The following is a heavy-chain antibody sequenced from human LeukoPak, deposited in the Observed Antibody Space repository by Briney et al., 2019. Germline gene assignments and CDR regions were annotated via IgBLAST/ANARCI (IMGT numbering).Heavy chain of an antibody. CDR3: ASQAATTEEPFDF. V-gene: IGHV4-59*06. CDR1: GASISSYY. D-gene: IGHD6-25*01. J-gene: IGHJ4*02. CDR2: IYYSGSS. Sequence: SETLALLCTVSGASISSYYWSWIRQPPGKGLEWIGYIYYSGSSYYNPSLKSRIAISVDTSKTQFSLELSSVTAADTAVYYCASQAATTEEPFDFWGQGTLVTVSS.